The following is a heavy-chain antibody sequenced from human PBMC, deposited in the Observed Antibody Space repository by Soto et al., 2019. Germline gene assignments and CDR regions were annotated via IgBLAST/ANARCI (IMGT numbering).Heavy chain of an antibody. J-gene: IGHJ4*02. CDR2: IYDSGST. CDR3: ARSRARANFDY. CDR1: GDSIRSYY. Sequence: SETLSLTCTVSGDSIRSYYWSWIRQPPGKGLEWIGYIYDSGSTNYNPSLKSRVTISVDTSKNQFSLKLSSVTAADTAVYYCARSRARANFDYWGQGTQVTVSS. V-gene: IGHV4-59*01.